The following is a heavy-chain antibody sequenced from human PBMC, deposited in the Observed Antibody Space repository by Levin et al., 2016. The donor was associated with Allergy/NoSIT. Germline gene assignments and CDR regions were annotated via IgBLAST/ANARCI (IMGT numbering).Heavy chain of an antibody. J-gene: IGHJ4*02. Sequence: SETLSLTCAVYGGSFSGYYWSWIRQPPGKGLEWIGEINHSGSTNYNPSLKSRVTISVDTSKNQFSLKLSSVTAADTAVYYCARLAWSGSYVDYWGQGTLVTVSS. D-gene: IGHD3-10*02. CDR1: GGSFSGYY. CDR2: INHSGST. CDR3: ARLAWSGSYVDY. V-gene: IGHV4-34*01.